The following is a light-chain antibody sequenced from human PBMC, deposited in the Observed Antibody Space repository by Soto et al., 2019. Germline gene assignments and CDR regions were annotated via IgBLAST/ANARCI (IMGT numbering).Light chain of an antibody. CDR1: QSIATSQ. J-gene: IGKJ1*01. CDR3: QQFAASPRT. V-gene: IGKV3-20*01. Sequence: EIVLTQSPGTLSLSPGERATLFCRASQSIATSQLAWYQQKPGQAPRLLIGASTRATGIPDRFSDSGSGTDFTLTISRLKPEDFAVYYCQQFAASPRTFGQGTTVEIK. CDR2: GAS.